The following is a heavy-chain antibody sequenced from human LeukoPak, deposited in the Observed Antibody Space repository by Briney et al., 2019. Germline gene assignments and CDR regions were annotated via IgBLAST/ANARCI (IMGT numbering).Heavy chain of an antibody. V-gene: IGHV4-34*01. CDR1: GGSFSGYY. Sequence: SETLSLTCAVYGGSFSGYYWSWIRQPPGKGREWIGEINHSGGTNYNPSLKSRVTISVDTSKQQFSLELSSVTAADTAVYYCARGLKWDYVETRLWNYWGQGTLVTVSS. J-gene: IGHJ4*02. CDR3: ARGLKWDYVETRLWNY. CDR2: INHSGGT. D-gene: IGHD1-26*01.